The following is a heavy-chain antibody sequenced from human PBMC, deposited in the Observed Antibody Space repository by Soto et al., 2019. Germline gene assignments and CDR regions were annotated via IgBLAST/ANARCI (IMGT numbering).Heavy chain of an antibody. CDR2: ISGSGDST. Sequence: EVQLLESGGGLVQPGGSLRLSCAASGFTFSSYAMRWVRQAPGKGLEWVSAISGSGDSTYYADSVKGRFTTSRDNSYNTLYWQMNSLRAEDTAVYYCARRGSGSYYDYWGQGTLVTVSS. V-gene: IGHV3-23*01. J-gene: IGHJ4*02. CDR3: ARRGSGSYYDY. CDR1: GFTFSSYA. D-gene: IGHD1-26*01.